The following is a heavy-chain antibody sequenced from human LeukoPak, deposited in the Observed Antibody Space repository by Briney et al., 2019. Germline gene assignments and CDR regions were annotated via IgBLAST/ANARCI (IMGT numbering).Heavy chain of an antibody. Sequence: SVKVSCKASGGTFSSYAISWVRQAPGQGLEWMGGIIPIFGTANYAQKFQGRVTITADESTSTAYMELSSLRSEDTAVYYCARVPRHANNWNDHYYYYYYMDVWGKGTTVTISS. CDR1: GGTFSSYA. D-gene: IGHD1-20*01. CDR2: IIPIFGTA. CDR3: ARVPRHANNWNDHYYYYYYMDV. V-gene: IGHV1-69*13. J-gene: IGHJ6*03.